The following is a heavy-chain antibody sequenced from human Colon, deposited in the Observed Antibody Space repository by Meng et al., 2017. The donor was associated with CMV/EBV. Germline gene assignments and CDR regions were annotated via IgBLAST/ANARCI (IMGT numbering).Heavy chain of an antibody. CDR1: GFIFSVHW. CDR3: AADRVAVGWFDP. J-gene: IGHJ5*02. D-gene: IGHD2-15*01. CDR2: INEDGSKK. Sequence: GGSLRLSCTDSGFIFSVHWMNWVRQAPGKGLEWVANINEDGSKKYYVDSVKGRFTISRDNAKNSLNLQMNSLRAEDTAVYYCAADRVAVGWFDPWGQGTLVTVSS. V-gene: IGHV3-7*01.